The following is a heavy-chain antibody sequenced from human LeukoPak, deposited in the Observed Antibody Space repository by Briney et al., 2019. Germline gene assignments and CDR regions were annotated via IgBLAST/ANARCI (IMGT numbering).Heavy chain of an antibody. V-gene: IGHV4-34*01. Sequence: PSETLSLTCAVYGGSFSGYYWSWIRQPPGKGLEWIGEINHSGSTIYNPSLKSRVTISVDTSKNQFSLKLSSVTAADTAVYYCARANRTVTPYFDYWGQGTLVTVSS. J-gene: IGHJ4*02. CDR1: GGSFSGYY. D-gene: IGHD4-17*01. CDR2: INHSGST. CDR3: ARANRTVTPYFDY.